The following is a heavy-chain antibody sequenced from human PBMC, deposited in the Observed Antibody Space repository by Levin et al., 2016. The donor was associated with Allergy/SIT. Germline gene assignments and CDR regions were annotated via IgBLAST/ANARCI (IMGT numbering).Heavy chain of an antibody. CDR1: AFTFSDYA. D-gene: IGHD2-15*01. CDR3: AKATLRGVVERGYGMDV. CDR2: ISGSGGST. Sequence: GGSLRLSCAASAFTFSDYAMSWVRQAPGKGLEWVSGISGSGGSTYYADSVKGRFTISRDNSKNTLYLQMNSLRAEDTAVYYCAKATLRGVVERGYGMDVWGQGTTVTVSS. J-gene: IGHJ6*02. V-gene: IGHV3-23*01.